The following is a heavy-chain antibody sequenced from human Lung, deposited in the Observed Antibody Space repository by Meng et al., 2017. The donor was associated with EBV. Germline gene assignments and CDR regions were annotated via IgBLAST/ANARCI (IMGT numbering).Heavy chain of an antibody. V-gene: IGHV6-1*01. Sequence: QVQLQQSGPGLVKPSQTRSLTCAISGDSVSSNTAAWSWIRQSPSRGLEWLGRTYYRSKWYTDYAVSVKSRIAINPDTSKNQFSLQLTSVTPEDTAVYYCAATVNDGYFDYWGQGTLVTVSS. J-gene: IGHJ4*02. CDR1: GDSVSSNTAA. CDR3: AATVNDGYFDY. D-gene: IGHD4-11*01. CDR2: TYYRSKWYT.